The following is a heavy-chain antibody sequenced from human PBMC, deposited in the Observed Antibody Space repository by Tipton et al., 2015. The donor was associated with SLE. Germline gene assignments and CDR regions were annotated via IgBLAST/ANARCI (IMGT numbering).Heavy chain of an antibody. V-gene: IGHV4-59*01. CDR2: IYYSGST. J-gene: IGHJ3*02. CDR3: AGLRVTSDAFDI. D-gene: IGHD2-21*02. CDR1: GASITTYY. Sequence: TLSLTCTVSGASITTYYWSWIRQPPGKGLEWIGYIYYSGSTNYNPSLKSRVTISIDTSKNQFSLKLSSVTAADTAVYYCAGLRVTSDAFDIWGQGTMVTVSS.